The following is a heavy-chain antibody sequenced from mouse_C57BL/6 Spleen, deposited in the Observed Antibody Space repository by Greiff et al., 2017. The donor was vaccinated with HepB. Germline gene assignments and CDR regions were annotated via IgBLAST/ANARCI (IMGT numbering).Heavy chain of an antibody. J-gene: IGHJ2*01. CDR2: IYPGDGDT. CDR3: ARRGGKDYFDD. CDR1: GYAFSSSW. D-gene: IGHD1-3*01. V-gene: IGHV1-82*01. Sequence: QVQLQQSGPELVKPGASVKISCKASGYAFSSSWMNWVKQRPGKGLEWIGRIYPGDGDTNYNGKFKGKATLTADKSSSTAYMQLSSLTSEDSAVYFCARRGGKDYFDDWGQGTTLTVSS.